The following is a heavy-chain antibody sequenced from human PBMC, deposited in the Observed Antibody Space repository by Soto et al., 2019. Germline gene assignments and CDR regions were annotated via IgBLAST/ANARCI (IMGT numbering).Heavy chain of an antibody. CDR3: AKDIRGLITGTTS. D-gene: IGHD1-7*01. V-gene: IGHV3-9*01. J-gene: IGHJ5*02. CDR1: GFTFDDYA. Sequence: EVQLVESGGGLVQPGRSLRLSCAASGFTFDDYAMHWVRQAPGKGLEWVSGISWNSGSIGYADSVKGRFTISRDNAKNSLYLQMNSLRAEDTALYYCAKDIRGLITGTTSWGQGPLVTVSS. CDR2: ISWNSGSI.